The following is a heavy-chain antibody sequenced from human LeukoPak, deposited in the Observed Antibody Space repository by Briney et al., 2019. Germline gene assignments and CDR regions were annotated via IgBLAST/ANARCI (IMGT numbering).Heavy chain of an antibody. Sequence: GGSLRLSCAVSGFTFSTSGMHWVRQPPGKGLEWVAVIYYDGNKKYYADSVKGRFTISRDNSKNSLYLQMNSLRAEDTAVYYCAKQLGYCSDGSCYFPYWGQGTLVTVSS. J-gene: IGHJ4*02. D-gene: IGHD2-15*01. CDR1: GFTFSTSG. CDR2: IYYDGNKK. CDR3: AKQLGYCSDGSCYFPY. V-gene: IGHV3-33*06.